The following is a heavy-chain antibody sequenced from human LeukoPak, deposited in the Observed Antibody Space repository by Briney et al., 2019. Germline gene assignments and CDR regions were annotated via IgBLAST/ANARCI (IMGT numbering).Heavy chain of an antibody. J-gene: IGHJ4*02. CDR1: GFTFSSYA. CDR3: TKDAPDSGGWFFFDS. D-gene: IGHD6-19*01. CDR2: ISGIDT. V-gene: IGHV3-23*01. Sequence: GGSLRLSCAASGFTFSSYAMSWVRQAPGRGLEWVSTISGIDTFYADSVKGRFTISRDNSKNTLYLQMISLRAEDTAVYYCTKDAPDSGGWFFFDSWGQGTLVTVSS.